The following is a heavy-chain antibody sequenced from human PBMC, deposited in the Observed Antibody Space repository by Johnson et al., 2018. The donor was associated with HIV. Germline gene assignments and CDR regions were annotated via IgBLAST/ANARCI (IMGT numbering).Heavy chain of an antibody. D-gene: IGHD3-3*01. CDR3: ATGYYNFWGAYSHDAFDL. CDR1: GFTFSSFA. Sequence: QEQLVESGGGVVQPGTSLRLACAASGFTFSSFAMHWVRPAPGKGLEWVAFISYDGTNKYFTDSVRGRFTISRDHAKNSLYLQMNSLRAEDTAVYYCATGYYNFWGAYSHDAFDLWGQGTMVAVSS. J-gene: IGHJ3*01. CDR2: ISYDGTNK. V-gene: IGHV3-30-3*01.